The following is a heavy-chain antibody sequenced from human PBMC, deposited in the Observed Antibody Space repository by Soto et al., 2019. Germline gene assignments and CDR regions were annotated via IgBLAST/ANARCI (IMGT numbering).Heavy chain of an antibody. D-gene: IGHD2-2*01. CDR1: GGTFNRYT. CDR3: ARDSARPDVEPAAFPARDV. J-gene: IGHJ6*02. V-gene: IGHV1-69*04. Sequence: GASVKVSCKGSGGTFNRYTITWVRQAPGQGLEWMGRIIPMFGIASYAQNFQGRVTITADKSTSTAYMELSSLRSEDTAVYYCARDSARPDVEPAAFPARDVWG. CDR2: IIPMFGIA.